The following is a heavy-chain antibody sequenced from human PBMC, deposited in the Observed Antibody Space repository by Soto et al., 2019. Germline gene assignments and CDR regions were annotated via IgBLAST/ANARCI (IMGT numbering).Heavy chain of an antibody. J-gene: IGHJ6*02. Sequence: EVQLVESGGGLVQPGGSLRLSCAASGFTFSSYWMHWVRQAPGKGLVWVSRINSDGSSTSYADSVKGRFTIPRDNAKNTLYLQMNSLRAEDTAVYYCARDVYYYDSSGSEYYYYGMDVWGQGTTVTVSS. D-gene: IGHD3-22*01. CDR3: ARDVYYYDSSGSEYYYYGMDV. CDR1: GFTFSSYW. CDR2: INSDGSST. V-gene: IGHV3-74*01.